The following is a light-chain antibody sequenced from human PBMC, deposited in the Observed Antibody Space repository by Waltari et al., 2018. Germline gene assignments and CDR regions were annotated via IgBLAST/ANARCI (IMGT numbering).Light chain of an antibody. CDR2: DAS. J-gene: IGKJ4*01. CDR3: QQRSNWPLT. V-gene: IGKV3-11*01. CDR1: QSVSSY. Sequence: EIVLTQSPATLSLSPGERATLSCRASQSVSSYLAWYQQRAGQAPRLLIYDASNRATGIPARFSGSGSGTVFTLTISSLEPEDFAVYDCQQRSNWPLTFGGGTKVEIK.